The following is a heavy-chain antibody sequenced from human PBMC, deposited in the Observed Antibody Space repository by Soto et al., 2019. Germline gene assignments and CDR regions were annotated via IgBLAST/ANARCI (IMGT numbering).Heavy chain of an antibody. D-gene: IGHD3-10*01. J-gene: IGHJ6*03. CDR1: GGSISSSSYY. CDR2: IYYSGST. CDR3: KGYYYGSGSSLLYYYYMDV. V-gene: IGHV4-39*01. Sequence: QLQLQESGPGLVKPSETLSLTCTVSGGSISSSSYYWGWIRQPPGKGLEWIGSIYYSGSTYYNPSLKSRVTISVDTSKHQFSLKLSSVTAADTAVYYCKGYYYGSGSSLLYYYYMDVWGKGTTVTVSS.